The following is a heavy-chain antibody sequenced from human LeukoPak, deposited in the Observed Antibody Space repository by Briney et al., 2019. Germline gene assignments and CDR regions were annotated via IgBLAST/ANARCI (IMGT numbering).Heavy chain of an antibody. D-gene: IGHD3-9*01. J-gene: IGHJ6*02. CDR2: ISAYNGNT. V-gene: IGHV1-18*01. Sequence: ASVKVSCKASGYTFTSYGISWVRQAPGQGLEWMGWISAYNGNTNYAQKLQGRVTMTTDTSTSTAYMELRSLRSDDTAVYYCAKGAKYYDILTGYPEKYYYHGMDVWGQGTTVTVSS. CDR1: GYTFTSYG. CDR3: AKGAKYYDILTGYPEKYYYHGMDV.